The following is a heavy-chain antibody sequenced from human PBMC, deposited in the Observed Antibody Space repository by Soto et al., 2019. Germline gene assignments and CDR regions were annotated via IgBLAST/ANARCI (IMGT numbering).Heavy chain of an antibody. CDR3: AREDSIIIPAVSDF. Sequence: PGGSLRLSCVVYGFPFNNYVINWVRQSPGKGLEWVSTVSKSDYTYYSDLVKGRFTISRDNAKNTVSLQMNTLRAEDTAVYFCAREDSIIIPAVSDFWGQGTLVTVSS. D-gene: IGHD2-2*01. J-gene: IGHJ4*02. CDR1: GFPFNNYV. V-gene: IGHV3-21*04. CDR2: VSKSDYT.